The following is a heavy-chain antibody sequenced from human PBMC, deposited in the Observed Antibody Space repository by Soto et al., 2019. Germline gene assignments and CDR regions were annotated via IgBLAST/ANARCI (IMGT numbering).Heavy chain of an antibody. J-gene: IGHJ4*02. D-gene: IGHD2-15*01. CDR2: ISGSGGST. CDR3: AKDRSRPNRYCSGGSCYSEVHY. Sequence: GGSLRLSCAASGFTFSSYAMSWVRQAPGKGLGWVSAISGSGGSTYYADSVKGRFTISRDNSKNTLYLQMNSLRAEDTAVYYCAKDRSRPNRYCSGGSCYSEVHYWGQGTLVTVSS. CDR1: GFTFSSYA. V-gene: IGHV3-23*01.